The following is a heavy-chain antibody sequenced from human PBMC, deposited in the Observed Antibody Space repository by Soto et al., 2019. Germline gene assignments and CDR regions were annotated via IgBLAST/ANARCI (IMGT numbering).Heavy chain of an antibody. CDR2: IYWGDDK. D-gene: IGHD5-18*01. V-gene: IGHV2-5*02. CDR1: RFSLSSNGVG. J-gene: IGHJ4*02. Sequence: SGPTLANPTQALTLTCTFSRFSLSSNGVGVGWIRQPPGKALEWLALIYWGDDKRYSPSLKRRVTITKDTSKNQMVLTMTNMDTVDTATYYGAHSRGYSYAFYLHYWGQGTLVTVSS. CDR3: AHSRGYSYAFYLHY.